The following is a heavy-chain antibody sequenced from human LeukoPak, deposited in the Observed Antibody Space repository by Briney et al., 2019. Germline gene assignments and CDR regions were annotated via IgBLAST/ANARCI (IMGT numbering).Heavy chain of an antibody. CDR1: GGSISSSNW. CDR2: FYHSGST. J-gene: IGHJ4*02. V-gene: IGHV4-4*02. CDR3: AREADGSGTHWNYFDY. D-gene: IGHD3-10*01. Sequence: SGTLSLTCAVSGGSISSSNWWSWVRQPPGKGLEWIGEFYHSGSTNYNPSLKSRVTISVDKSKNQFSLKLSSVTAADTAVYYCAREADGSGTHWNYFDYWGQGTLVTVSS.